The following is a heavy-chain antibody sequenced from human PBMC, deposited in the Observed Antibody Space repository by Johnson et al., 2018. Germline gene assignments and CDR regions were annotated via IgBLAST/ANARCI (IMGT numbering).Heavy chain of an antibody. J-gene: IGHJ6*03. CDR2: ISFDGNNK. Sequence: QVQLVQSGGGVVQPGRSLRLSCAASGFTFSSYALHWVRQAPGQGPARVAFISFDGNNKHYADSVHGRITSPRDKSKNTLYMHMTSLIPEDTAVYYCAREGRRRITYSYDTSKYYYYMDVWGKGTTVTVSS. V-gene: IGHV3-30-3*01. CDR3: AREGRRRITYSYDTSKYYYYMDV. CDR1: GFTFSSYA. D-gene: IGHD3-22*01.